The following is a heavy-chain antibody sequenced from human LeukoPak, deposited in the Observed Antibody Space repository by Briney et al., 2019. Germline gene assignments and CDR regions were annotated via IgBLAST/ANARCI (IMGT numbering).Heavy chain of an antibody. CDR1: GFAFGDFS. CDR3: AREAAVRGHAGSTSGLDY. V-gene: IGHV3-30*01. Sequence: PGRSLRLSCSVAGFAFGDFSAQWVRQAPGKGLEWVALISYDGGIKYYGDSVKGRFTISRDNSKNTLYLQMNSLRAEGTAVYYCAREAAVRGHAGSTSGLDYWAREVWSSSPQ. CDR2: ISYDGGIK. D-gene: IGHD6-25*01. J-gene: IGHJ4*02.